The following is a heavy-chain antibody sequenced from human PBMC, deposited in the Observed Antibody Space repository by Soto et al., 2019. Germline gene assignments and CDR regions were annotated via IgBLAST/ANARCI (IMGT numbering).Heavy chain of an antibody. CDR3: ARDPFLVTGTTGLDY. Sequence: GASVKVSCKASGYTFTSYGISWVRQAPGQGLEWMGWISAYNGNTNYAQKLQGRVTMTTDTSTSTAYMELRSLRSDDTAVYYCARDPFLVTGTTGLDYWGQGTLVTVSS. D-gene: IGHD1-7*01. CDR1: GYTFTSYG. V-gene: IGHV1-18*01. CDR2: ISAYNGNT. J-gene: IGHJ4*02.